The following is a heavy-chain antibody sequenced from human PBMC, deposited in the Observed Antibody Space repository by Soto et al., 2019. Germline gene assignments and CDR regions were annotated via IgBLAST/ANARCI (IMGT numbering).Heavy chain of an antibody. CDR2: IYHSGSS. CDR3: ARSGYSYGYLDY. V-gene: IGHV4-30-2*01. Sequence: KPSETLSLTCTVSGGSISSGGYSWSWIRQPPGKDLEWIGYIYHSGSSYYNPSLKSRVTISVDRSKNQFSLRLSSLTAADTAMYYCARSGYSYGYLDYWGQGTLVTVSS. CDR1: GGSISSGGYS. J-gene: IGHJ4*02. D-gene: IGHD5-18*01.